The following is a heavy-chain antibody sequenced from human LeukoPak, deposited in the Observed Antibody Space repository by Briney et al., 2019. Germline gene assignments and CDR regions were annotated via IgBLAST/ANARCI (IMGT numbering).Heavy chain of an antibody. Sequence: SETLSLTCAVYGGSLSGYYWGWIRQPPGKGLEWIGSIYYSGSTYYNPSLKSRVTISVDTSKNQFSLKLSSVTAADTAVYYCARPFSYYDILTGYYPGPFDIWGQGTMVTVSS. CDR3: ARPFSYYDILTGYYPGPFDI. D-gene: IGHD3-9*01. V-gene: IGHV4-39*01. CDR1: GGSLSGYY. J-gene: IGHJ3*02. CDR2: IYYSGST.